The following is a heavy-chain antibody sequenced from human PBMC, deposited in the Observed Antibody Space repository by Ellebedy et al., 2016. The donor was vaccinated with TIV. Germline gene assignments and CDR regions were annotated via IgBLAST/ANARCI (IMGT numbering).Heavy chain of an antibody. CDR3: AGSTTITTKPY. J-gene: IGHJ4*02. V-gene: IGHV3-23*01. Sequence: PGGSLRLSCAASGFTFSRHAMSWVRQAPGQGLEWVSAISCSGDSTYYADSVNGRLTTSRDNSKNTLYLHMTSLRAEDTAVYYCAGSTTITTKPYWGQGTLVTVSS. CDR2: ISCSGDST. D-gene: IGHD4-11*01. CDR1: GFTFSRHA.